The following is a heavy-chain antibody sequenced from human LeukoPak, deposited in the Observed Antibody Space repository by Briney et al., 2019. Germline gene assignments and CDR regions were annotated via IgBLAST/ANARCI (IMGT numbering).Heavy chain of an antibody. V-gene: IGHV3-74*01. CDR2: INSDGSST. CDR1: GFTVSSYW. CDR3: ARGTVYSGYDWGYYYYMDV. J-gene: IGHJ6*03. D-gene: IGHD5-12*01. Sequence: GGSLRLSCAASGFTVSSYWMHWVRQAPGKGLVWVSRINSDGSSTSYADSVKGRFTISRDNAKNTLYLQMNSLRAEDTAVYYCARGTVYSGYDWGYYYYMDVWGKGTTVTVSS.